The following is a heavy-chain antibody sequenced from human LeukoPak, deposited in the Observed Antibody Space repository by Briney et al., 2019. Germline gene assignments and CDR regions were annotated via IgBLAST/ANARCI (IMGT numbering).Heavy chain of an antibody. J-gene: IGHJ4*02. CDR2: ITTYNGNT. CDR3: ARGEYSGYDYFPTDY. Sequence: GASVKVSCKASGYTFTSYGISWVRQAPGQGLEWMGWITTYNGNTNYAQKFQGRVTMTTDTSTSTAYMELRSLRSDDTAVYYCARGEYSGYDYFPTDYWGQGTLVTVSS. CDR1: GYTFTSYG. V-gene: IGHV1-18*01. D-gene: IGHD5-12*01.